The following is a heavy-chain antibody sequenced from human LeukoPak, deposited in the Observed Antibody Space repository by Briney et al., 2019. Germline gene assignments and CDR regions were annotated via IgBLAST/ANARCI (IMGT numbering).Heavy chain of an antibody. CDR2: IYYSGST. Sequence: PSETLSLTCTVSGGSISSYYWSWIRQPPGKGLEWIGYIYYSGSTNYNPSLKSRVTISVDTPKNQFSLKLSSVTAADTAVYYCARHSSSWYRTGFDYWGQGTLVTVSS. D-gene: IGHD6-13*01. CDR3: ARHSSSWYRTGFDY. V-gene: IGHV4-59*08. J-gene: IGHJ4*02. CDR1: GGSISSYY.